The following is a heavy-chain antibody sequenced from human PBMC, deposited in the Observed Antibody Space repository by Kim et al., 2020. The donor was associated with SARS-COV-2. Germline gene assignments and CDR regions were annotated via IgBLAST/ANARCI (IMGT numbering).Heavy chain of an antibody. V-gene: IGHV3-30-3*01. D-gene: IGHD5-18*01. Sequence: GGSLRLSCAASGFTFSSYAMHWVRQAPGKGLEWVAVISYDGSNKYYADSVKGRFTISRDNSKNTLYLQMNSLRAEDTAVYYCARDKGNRAMVGHNWFDP. J-gene: IGHJ5*02. CDR3: ARDKGNRAMVGHNWFDP. CDR2: ISYDGSNK. CDR1: GFTFSSYA.